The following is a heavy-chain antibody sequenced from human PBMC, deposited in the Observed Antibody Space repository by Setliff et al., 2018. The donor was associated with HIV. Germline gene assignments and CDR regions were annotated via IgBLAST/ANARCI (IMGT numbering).Heavy chain of an antibody. CDR1: GGSISSSNW. CDR2: IYHSEYT. Sequence: SETLSLTCAVSGGSISSSNWWSWVRQPPGKGLEWIGEIYHSEYTNYNPSLKSRVSMSVDKSKNQFSVKLTSVTAADTSVYYCARCHCSGRDVWGQGTLVTVSS. D-gene: IGHD2-15*01. CDR3: ARCHCSGRDV. V-gene: IGHV4-4*02. J-gene: IGHJ4*02.